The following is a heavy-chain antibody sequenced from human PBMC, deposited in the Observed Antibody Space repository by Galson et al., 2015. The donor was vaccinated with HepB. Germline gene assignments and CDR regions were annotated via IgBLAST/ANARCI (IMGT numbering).Heavy chain of an antibody. D-gene: IGHD3-3*01. CDR1: GYTFTSYG. J-gene: IGHJ3*02. CDR3: ARDALLEGLFQGEAFDI. Sequence: SVKVSCKASGYTFTSYGISWVRQAPGQGLEWMGWISAYNGNTNYAQKLQGRVTMTTDTSTSTAYMELRSLRSDDTAVYYCARDALLEGLFQGEAFDIWGQGTMATASS. V-gene: IGHV1-18*04. CDR2: ISAYNGNT.